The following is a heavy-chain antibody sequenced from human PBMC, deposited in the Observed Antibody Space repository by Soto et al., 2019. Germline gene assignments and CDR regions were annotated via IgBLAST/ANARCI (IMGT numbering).Heavy chain of an antibody. J-gene: IGHJ6*02. Sequence: PSQTLSLTCAISGDSVSSNSAAWNWIRQSPSRGLEWLGRTYYRSKWYNDYAVSVKSRITINPDTSKNQFSLQLNSVTPEDTAVYYCARGYSSSWDYYYYGMDVWGQGTTVTVSS. CDR2: TYYRSKWYN. V-gene: IGHV6-1*01. CDR3: ARGYSSSWDYYYYGMDV. CDR1: GDSVSSNSAA. D-gene: IGHD6-13*01.